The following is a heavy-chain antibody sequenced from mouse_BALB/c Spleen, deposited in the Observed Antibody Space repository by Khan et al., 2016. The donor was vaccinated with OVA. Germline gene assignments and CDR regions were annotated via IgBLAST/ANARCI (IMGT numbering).Heavy chain of an antibody. Sequence: VQLKESGPELVKPGASVKISCRASGYTFTDYILDWVKQSHGKSLDWIGYIYPNNGDTGYNQTFKTKATLTVDISSSTAYMELRSLTSEDSAVYYGARSGYGSFAYWGQGTLVTVSA. J-gene: IGHJ3*01. V-gene: IGHV1S29*02. D-gene: IGHD1-2*01. CDR3: ARSGYGSFAY. CDR1: GYTFTDYI. CDR2: IYPNNGDT.